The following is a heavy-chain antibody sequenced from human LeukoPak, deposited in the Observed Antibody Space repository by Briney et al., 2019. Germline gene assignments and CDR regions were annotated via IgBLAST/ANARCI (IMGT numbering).Heavy chain of an antibody. V-gene: IGHV3-11*01. CDR3: ARVPHDSSGYYYDY. Sequence: GSLRLSCAASGFTFSDYYMSWIRQAPGKGLEWVSYISSSGSTIYYADSVKGRFTISRDNAKNSLYLLMNSLRAEDTAVYYCARVPHDSSGYYYDYWGQGTLVTVSS. CDR1: GFTFSDYY. D-gene: IGHD3-22*01. CDR2: ISSSGSTI. J-gene: IGHJ4*02.